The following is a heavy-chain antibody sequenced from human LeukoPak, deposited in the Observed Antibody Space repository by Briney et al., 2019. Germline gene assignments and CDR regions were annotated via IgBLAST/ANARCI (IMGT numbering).Heavy chain of an antibody. V-gene: IGHV4-31*03. J-gene: IGHJ4*02. CDR1: ADSLSSGGHY. CDR3: ARGGNRFGGFYFDY. D-gene: IGHD3-10*01. CDR2: IHHSGSS. Sequence: SQTLSLTCTVSADSLSSGGHYWAWIRQLPGKGLESIGFIHHSGSSRHNPSLKDRVAISVDASRKQFALRLSSVTAADTAVYYCARGGNRFGGFYFDYWGQGIQVIVSS.